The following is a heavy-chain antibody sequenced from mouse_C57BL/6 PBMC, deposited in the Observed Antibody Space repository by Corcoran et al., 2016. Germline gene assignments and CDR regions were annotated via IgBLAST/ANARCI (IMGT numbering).Heavy chain of an antibody. V-gene: IGHV1-81*01. D-gene: IGHD1-1*01. CDR2: IYPRSGNT. CDR3: ARRGYGPYYFDY. J-gene: IGHJ2*01. Sequence: QVQLQQSGAELARPGASVKLSCKASGYTFTSYGISWVKQRPGQGLEWIGEIYPRSGNTYYNEKFKGKATLTADKSSSTAYMELRSLTSEDSAVYFCARRGYGPYYFDYWGQGTTLTVSS. CDR1: GYTFTSYG.